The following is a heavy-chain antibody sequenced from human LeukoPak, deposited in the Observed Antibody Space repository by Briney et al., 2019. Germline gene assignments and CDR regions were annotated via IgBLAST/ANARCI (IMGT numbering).Heavy chain of an antibody. D-gene: IGHD4-17*01. CDR2: INPSGTGT. V-gene: IGHV1-46*01. J-gene: IGHJ6*02. Sequence: GASVKVSCKASGYTFTGHYMHWVRQAPGQGLEWMGLINPSGTGTLYTQKFQGRVTMTRDTSTSTDYMELSSLRSDDTAVYYCARFNGDYGYYGMDVWGQGTTVTVSS. CDR1: GYTFTGHY. CDR3: ARFNGDYGYYGMDV.